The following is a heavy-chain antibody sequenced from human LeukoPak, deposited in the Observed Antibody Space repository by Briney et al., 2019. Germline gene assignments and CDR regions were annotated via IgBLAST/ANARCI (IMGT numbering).Heavy chain of an antibody. CDR2: IDQSGGRN. V-gene: IGHV3-7*04. J-gene: IGHJ4*02. D-gene: IGHD2/OR15-2a*01. CDR3: ARDHYLRFDY. CDR1: GFTFSRFW. Sequence: GGSLRLSCAASGFTFSRFWMNWVRQAPGRGLEWVANIDQSGGRNNYVDSVKGRFTISRDNAKNSLYLQMNSLRAEDTAVYYCARDHYLRFDYWGQGTLVTVSS.